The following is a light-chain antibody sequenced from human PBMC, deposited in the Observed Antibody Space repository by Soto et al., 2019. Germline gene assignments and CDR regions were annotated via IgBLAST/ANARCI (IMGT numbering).Light chain of an antibody. J-gene: IGKJ4*01. Sequence: ETVLTQSPGTLSLSPGERATLSCRASQSVSSSYLAWYQQKPGQAPRLLIYGASSRATGIPARFRGSGSGTEFTLTIGSLQSEDFAVYYCQQYNDWPPAFGGGTKVDI. V-gene: IGKV3D-15*01. CDR2: GAS. CDR1: QSVSSSY. CDR3: QQYNDWPPA.